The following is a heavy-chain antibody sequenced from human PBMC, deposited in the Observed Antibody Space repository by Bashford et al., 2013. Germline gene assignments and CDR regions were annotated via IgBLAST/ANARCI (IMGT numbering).Heavy chain of an antibody. CDR3: AKDLQYGYSYGYYYYGMDV. J-gene: IGHJ6*02. V-gene: IGHV3-23*01. Sequence: VRQAPGKGLEWVSGISGSGDSTYHADSVKGRFTSSRDNSKNMLFLQMNYLRAEDTAVYYCAKDLQYGYSYGYYYYGMDVWGQGTTVTVSS. D-gene: IGHD5-18*01. CDR2: ISGSGDST.